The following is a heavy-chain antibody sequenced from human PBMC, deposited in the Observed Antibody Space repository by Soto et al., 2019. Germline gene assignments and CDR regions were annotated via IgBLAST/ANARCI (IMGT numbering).Heavy chain of an antibody. V-gene: IGHV3-23*01. CDR2: ISASGDRT. CDR1: GFTLTNYA. D-gene: IGHD5-12*01. CDR3: EGSWT. J-gene: IGHJ3*01. Sequence: EVQLLVSGGGSAQPGGSLRLSCEVSGFTLTNYAMSWVRQTPGKGLEWVSQISASGDRTYYADSVKGRFTISKDFSKNTLFLQRNSLRGEDSAVYYCEGSWTWGQGTRVTVSS.